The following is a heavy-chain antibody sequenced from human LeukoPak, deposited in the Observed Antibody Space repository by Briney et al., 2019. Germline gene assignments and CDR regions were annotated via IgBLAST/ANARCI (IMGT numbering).Heavy chain of an antibody. CDR3: ARGVWELPYFGY. CDR2: ISFTGDRT. V-gene: IGHV3-23*01. CDR1: GFTFTDFA. J-gene: IGHJ4*02. Sequence: GGSLRLSCVISGFTFTDFAMTWVRQAPGKGLEWVSSISFTGDRTYYADSVKGRFTISRDFSTNTLLLQLNSLRAEDTALYYCARGVWELPYFGYWTQGSLVTVSS. D-gene: IGHD1-7*01.